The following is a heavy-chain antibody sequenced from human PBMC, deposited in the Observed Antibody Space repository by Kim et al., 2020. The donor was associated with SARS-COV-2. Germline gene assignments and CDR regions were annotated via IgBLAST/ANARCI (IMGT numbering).Heavy chain of an antibody. D-gene: IGHD6-19*01. J-gene: IGHJ3*02. CDR1: GGSISSYY. CDR2: IYYSGST. V-gene: IGHV4-59*01. Sequence: SETLSLTCTVSGGSISSYYWSWIRQPPGKGLEWIGYIYYSGSTNYNPSLKSRVTISVDTSKNQFSLKLSSVTAADTAVYYCAREAVAADPSAFDIWGQGTMVTVSS. CDR3: AREAVAADPSAFDI.